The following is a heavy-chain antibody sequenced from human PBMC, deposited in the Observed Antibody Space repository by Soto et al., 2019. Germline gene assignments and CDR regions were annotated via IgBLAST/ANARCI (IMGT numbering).Heavy chain of an antibody. V-gene: IGHV1-18*01. CDR1: GYTFTLFG. D-gene: IGHD2-2*02. CDR2: ISPYNGDT. Sequence: QVQLVQSGAEVKKPGASVKVSCTTSGYTFTLFGIIWVRQAPGQGLEWMGWISPYNGDTKYAEKLEGRVTLTTDTSTDTAYMELTILTSDDTAEYYCARGGQYRYFDYWGQGTLVTVSS. CDR3: ARGGQYRYFDY. J-gene: IGHJ4*02.